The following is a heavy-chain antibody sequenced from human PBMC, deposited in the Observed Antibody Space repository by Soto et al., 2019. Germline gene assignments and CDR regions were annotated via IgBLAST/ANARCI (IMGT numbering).Heavy chain of an antibody. Sequence: ASVKVSCKASGYTFTSYYMHWVRQAPGQGLEWMGIINPSGGSTSYAQKFQGRVTMTRDTSTSTVYMELSSLRSEDTAVYYCARGISTKSESTGAFDIWGQGTMVTVSS. D-gene: IGHD1-26*01. J-gene: IGHJ3*02. CDR3: ARGISTKSESTGAFDI. CDR1: GYTFTSYY. CDR2: INPSGGST. V-gene: IGHV1-46*03.